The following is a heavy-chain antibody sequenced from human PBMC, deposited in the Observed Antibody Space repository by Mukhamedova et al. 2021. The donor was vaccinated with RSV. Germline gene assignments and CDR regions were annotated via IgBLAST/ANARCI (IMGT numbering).Heavy chain of an antibody. CDR2: IHTSGTT. Sequence: QPAGKGLEWIGRIHTSGTTNYNPSLKSRVTISADTSKNQFSLKLSSVTAADTAVYYCARGGLGLVVEPVRNAFGILGHGTMVTV. V-gene: IGHV4-61*02. J-gene: IGHJ3*02. CDR3: ARGGLGLVVEPVRNAFGI. D-gene: IGHD2-21*01.